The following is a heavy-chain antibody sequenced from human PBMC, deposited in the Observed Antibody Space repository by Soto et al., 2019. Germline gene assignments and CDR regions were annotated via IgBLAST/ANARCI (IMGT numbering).Heavy chain of an antibody. D-gene: IGHD3-10*01. J-gene: IGHJ6*02. CDR3: ARALMVRGTSIRAFGLDV. Sequence: EVQLVESGGGLVQPGGSLRLSCAASGFTFSSYSMNWVRQAPGKGLAWISYMSGGGGTINYADSVKGRFTIPRDNAENSLYLQMNSLRAEDTAVYYCARALMVRGTSIRAFGLDVWGQGTTVTVSS. V-gene: IGHV3-48*01. CDR1: GFTFSSYS. CDR2: MSGGGGTI.